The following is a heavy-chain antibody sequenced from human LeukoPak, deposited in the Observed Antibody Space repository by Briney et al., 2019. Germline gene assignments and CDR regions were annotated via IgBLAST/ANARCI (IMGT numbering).Heavy chain of an antibody. J-gene: IGHJ4*02. CDR1: GFTFSSYA. V-gene: IGHV3-23*01. CDR3: AKEGYYDILTGYQAYYFDY. D-gene: IGHD3-9*01. CDR2: ISGSGGST. Sequence: GGSLRLSCAASGFTFSSYAMSWVRQAPGKGLEWVSAISGSGGSTYYADSVKGRFTISRDNSKTTLYLQMNSLRAEDTAVYYCAKEGYYDILTGYQAYYFDYWGQGTLVTVSS.